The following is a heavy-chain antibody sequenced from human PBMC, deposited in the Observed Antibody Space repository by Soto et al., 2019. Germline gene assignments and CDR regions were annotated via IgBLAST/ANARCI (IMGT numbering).Heavy chain of an antibody. CDR1: GFTFSSYA. J-gene: IGHJ4*02. D-gene: IGHD6-13*01. V-gene: IGHV3-23*01. CDR2: ICGDGSNK. CDR3: ARRGPYLAAALDY. Sequence: GGSLRLSCAASGFTFSSYAMSWVRQAPGKGLEWVAVICGDGSNKYYADSVKGRFTISRDNSKNTLYLQMNSLRAEDTAVYYCARRGPYLAAALDYWGQGTLVPVSS.